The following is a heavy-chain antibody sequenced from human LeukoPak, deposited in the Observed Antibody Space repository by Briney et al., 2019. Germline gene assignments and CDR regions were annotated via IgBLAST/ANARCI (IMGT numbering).Heavy chain of an antibody. D-gene: IGHD1-14*01. Sequence: PGGSLRLTCVASGFTFSSYWMTWVRQPPGKGLEWVANIKEDGSERRYLDSVEGRFTFSRDNAKNSMPLQMTFLKAEDTAVYFCARLNRDYFDYWGRGALVTVSS. V-gene: IGHV3-7*04. CDR3: ARLNRDYFDY. CDR2: IKEDGSER. CDR1: GFTFSSYW. J-gene: IGHJ4*02.